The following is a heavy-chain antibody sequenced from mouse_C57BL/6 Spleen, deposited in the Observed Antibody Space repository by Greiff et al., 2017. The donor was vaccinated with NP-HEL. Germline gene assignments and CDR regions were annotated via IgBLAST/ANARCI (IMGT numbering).Heavy chain of an antibody. J-gene: IGHJ3*01. CDR2: INPSTGGT. CDR1: GYSFTGYY. V-gene: IGHV1-42*01. Sequence: VQLQQSGPELVKPGASVKISCKASGYSFTGYYMNWVKQSPEKSLEWIGEINPSTGGTTYNQKFKAKATLTVDKSSSTAYMQLKSLTSEDSAVYYCARDYALAYWGQGTLVTVSA. CDR3: ARDYALAY. D-gene: IGHD1-1*02.